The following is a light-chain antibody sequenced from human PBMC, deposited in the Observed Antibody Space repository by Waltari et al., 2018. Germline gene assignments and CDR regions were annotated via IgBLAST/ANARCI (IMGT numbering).Light chain of an antibody. V-gene: IGLV3-21*02. J-gene: IGLJ1*01. Sequence: HVLTPPSSAAAAPVQTARITCCGMHTAENSLHWYQQKPGQAPVLVVYDNSDRPSGNPERCSGSNSEDTATLTISRVEAGDEADYYCQVWDSSSDHPNYVFGTGTKVTVL. CDR1: HTAENS. CDR3: QVWDSSSDHPNYV. CDR2: DNS.